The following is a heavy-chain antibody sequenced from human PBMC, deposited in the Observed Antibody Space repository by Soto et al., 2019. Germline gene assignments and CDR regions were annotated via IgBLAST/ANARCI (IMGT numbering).Heavy chain of an antibody. CDR1: GYAFTTYG. D-gene: IGHD1-1*01. Sequence: QVHLVQSGAEVKKPGASVKVSCQASGYAFTTYGITWVRQALGQGLGWMGWISAHNGKTNYAQKLQGRVTVTRDTSTSTAYMELRSLRSDDTAVYYCARGRYGDYWGQGALVTVSS. CDR3: ARGRYGDY. CDR2: ISAHNGKT. V-gene: IGHV1-18*01. J-gene: IGHJ4*02.